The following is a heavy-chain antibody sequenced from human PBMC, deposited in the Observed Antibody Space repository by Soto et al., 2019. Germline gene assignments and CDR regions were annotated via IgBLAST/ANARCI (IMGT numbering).Heavy chain of an antibody. V-gene: IGHV4-31*03. CDR3: ARDFVVRAVGPYYYGMDV. Sequence: PSETLSLTCTVSGGSISSGGYYWSWIRQHPGKGLEWIGYIYYSGSTYYNPSLKSRVTISVDTSKNQFSLKLSSVTAADTAVYYCARDFVVRAVGPYYYGMDVWGQGTTVTVSS. CDR2: IYYSGST. D-gene: IGHD3-10*01. J-gene: IGHJ6*02. CDR1: GGSISSGGYY.